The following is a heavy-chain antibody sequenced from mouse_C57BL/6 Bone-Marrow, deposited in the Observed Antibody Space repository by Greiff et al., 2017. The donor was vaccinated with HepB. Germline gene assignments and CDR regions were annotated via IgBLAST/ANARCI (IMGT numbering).Heavy chain of an antibody. V-gene: IGHV2-5*01. Sequence: QVHVKQSGPGLVQPSQSLSITCTVSGFSLTSYGVHWVRQSPGKGLEWLGVIWRGGSTDYNAAFMSRLSITKDNSKSQVFFKMNSLQADDTAIYYCAKYYGSSFYYFDYWGQGTTLTVSS. J-gene: IGHJ2*01. CDR2: IWRGGST. CDR3: AKYYGSSFYYFDY. CDR1: GFSLTSYG. D-gene: IGHD1-1*01.